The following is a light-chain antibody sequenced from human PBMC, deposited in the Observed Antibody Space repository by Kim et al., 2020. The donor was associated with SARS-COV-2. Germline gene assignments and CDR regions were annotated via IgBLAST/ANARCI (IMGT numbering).Light chain of an antibody. V-gene: IGLV9-49*01. CDR1: SGYSNYK. J-gene: IGLJ2*01. CDR3: GADHGSGSNFVVV. CDR2: VGTGGIVG. Sequence: QPVLTQPPSASASLGASVTLTCTLSSGYSNYKVDWYQQRPGKGPRFVMRVGTGGIVGSKGDGIPDHFSVLGSGLNRYLTIKNIQEEDESDYHCGADHGSGSNFVVVFGGGTQLTV.